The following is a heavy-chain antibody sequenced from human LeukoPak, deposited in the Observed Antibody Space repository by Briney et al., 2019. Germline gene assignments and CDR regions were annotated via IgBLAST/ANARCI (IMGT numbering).Heavy chain of an antibody. CDR2: IIPIFGTA. Sequence: SVKVSCKASGGTFSSYAISWERQAPGQGLEWMGGIIPIFGTANYAQKFQGRVTITADKSTSTAYMELSSLRSEDTAVYYCARDQGGYCSGGSCYSHAFDIWGQGTMVTVSS. J-gene: IGHJ3*02. D-gene: IGHD2-15*01. V-gene: IGHV1-69*06. CDR3: ARDQGGYCSGGSCYSHAFDI. CDR1: GGTFSSYA.